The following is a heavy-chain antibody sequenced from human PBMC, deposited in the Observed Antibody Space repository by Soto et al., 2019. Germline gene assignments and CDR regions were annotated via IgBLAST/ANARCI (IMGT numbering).Heavy chain of an antibody. CDR3: ARDPSYGDYSYYGMDV. D-gene: IGHD4-17*01. Sequence: QVQLQESRPGLVKPSQTLSLTCTVSGASINGGGYYWSWIRQHPGKGLEWIGSIYYSGNTYYSPSLKSRVTISVDTSKNHFSLRLTSVTAADTAVYYCARDPSYGDYSYYGMDVWGQGTTVTVSS. CDR1: GASINGGGYY. J-gene: IGHJ6*02. CDR2: IYYSGNT. V-gene: IGHV4-31*03.